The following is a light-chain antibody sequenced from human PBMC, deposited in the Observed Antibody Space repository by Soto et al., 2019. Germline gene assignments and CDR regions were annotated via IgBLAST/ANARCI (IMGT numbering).Light chain of an antibody. V-gene: IGKV3-20*01. CDR3: QQYRSSPPYT. Sequence: EIVLTQSPGTLSLSPGERATLSCRASQSVSSSYLAWYQQKPGQAPRLLIYGASSRANGIPDRFSGSGSGTDFTLTISRLEPENFAVYYCQQYRSSPPYTFGQGPQLEIK. J-gene: IGKJ2*01. CDR1: QSVSSSY. CDR2: GAS.